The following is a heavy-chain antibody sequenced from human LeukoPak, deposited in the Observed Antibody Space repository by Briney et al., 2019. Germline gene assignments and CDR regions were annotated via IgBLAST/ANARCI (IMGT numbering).Heavy chain of an antibody. J-gene: IGHJ3*02. Sequence: GGSLRLSCAASGFTFSSYWMSWVRQAPGKGLVWVSRINSDGSSTSYADSVKGRFTISRDNAKNTLYLQMNSLRAEDTAVYYCAGELSSSSRAFDIWGQGTMVTVSS. CDR3: AGELSSSSRAFDI. V-gene: IGHV3-74*01. CDR2: INSDGSST. D-gene: IGHD6-6*01. CDR1: GFTFSSYW.